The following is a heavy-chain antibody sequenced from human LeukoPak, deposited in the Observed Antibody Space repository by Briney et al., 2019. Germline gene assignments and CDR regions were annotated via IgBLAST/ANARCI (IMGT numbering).Heavy chain of an antibody. Sequence: SETLSLTCTVSGGSISSYYWSWLRQPPGKGLEWIGYIYYSGSTNYNPSLKSRVTISVDTSKNQFSLKLNSVTAADTAVYYCAGGGDSGGYYYPMFDYWGQGTLVTVSS. CDR2: IYYSGST. J-gene: IGHJ4*02. CDR1: GGSISSYY. CDR3: AGGGDSGGYYYPMFDY. V-gene: IGHV4-59*01. D-gene: IGHD3-22*01.